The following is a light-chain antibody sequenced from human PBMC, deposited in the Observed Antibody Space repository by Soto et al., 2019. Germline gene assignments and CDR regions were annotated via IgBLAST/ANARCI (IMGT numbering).Light chain of an antibody. V-gene: IGKV1-39*01. CDR2: SAS. Sequence: DIQMTQSPSSVSAFVGESVTITCHASQRISAFLNWYHQKPGKAPKLLIYSASYLQSGVPSNCSGSGSGTAFTVSSVTLQAEDSGTYFCQQSYRLPLTFGRGTKVEI. CDR3: QQSYRLPLT. J-gene: IGKJ4*01. CDR1: QRISAF.